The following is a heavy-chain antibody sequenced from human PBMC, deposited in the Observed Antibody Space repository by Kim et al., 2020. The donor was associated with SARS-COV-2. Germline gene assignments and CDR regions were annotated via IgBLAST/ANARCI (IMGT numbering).Heavy chain of an antibody. CDR1: GYSFTSYW. D-gene: IGHD3-9*01. CDR3: ARHGMMSGYYFGD. V-gene: IGHV5-51*01. J-gene: IGHJ4*02. Sequence: GESLKISCKGSGYSFTSYWIGWVRQMPGKGLEWMGIIYPGDSDTRYSASFQGQVTISADKSISTAYLQWSSLKASDTAMYYCARHGMMSGYYFGDWGQGTLVTVSS. CDR2: IYPGDSDT.